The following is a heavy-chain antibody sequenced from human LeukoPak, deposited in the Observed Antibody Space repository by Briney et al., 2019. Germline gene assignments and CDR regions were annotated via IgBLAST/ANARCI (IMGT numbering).Heavy chain of an antibody. D-gene: IGHD1-26*01. CDR3: ARELLPGGSSPSSY. Sequence: SETLSLTCTVSGGSISSGGYYWSWIRQPPGKGLEWIGYIYHSGSTYYNPSLKSRVTISVDRSKNQFSLKLSSVTAADTAVYYCARELLPGGSSPSSYWGQGTLVTVSS. V-gene: IGHV4-30-2*01. CDR1: GGSISSGGYY. J-gene: IGHJ4*02. CDR2: IYHSGST.